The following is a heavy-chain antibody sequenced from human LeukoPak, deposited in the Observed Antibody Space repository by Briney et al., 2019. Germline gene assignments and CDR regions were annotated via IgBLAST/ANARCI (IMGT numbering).Heavy chain of an antibody. J-gene: IGHJ3*02. CDR1: GFTFDDYG. CDR2: ISWDGGST. CDR3: ARTVSSPGWSDDAFDI. D-gene: IGHD6-19*01. V-gene: IGHV3-20*04. Sequence: PGGSLRLSCAASGFTFDDYGMSWVRQAPGKGLEWVSGISWDGGSTVYADSVKGRFTISRDNAKNFLYLQMHSLRAEDTALYYCARTVSSPGWSDDAFDIWGQGTMVTVSS.